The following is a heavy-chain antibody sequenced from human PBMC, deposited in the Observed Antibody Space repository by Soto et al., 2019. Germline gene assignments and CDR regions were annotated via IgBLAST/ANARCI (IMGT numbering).Heavy chain of an antibody. D-gene: IGHD3-10*01. CDR3: ARAILWFGETNLGWFDP. Sequence: ASVKVSCKGSGYDFTTYGITWVRQAPGQGLEWMGWISAYNGNTNYAQKLQGRVTMTTDTSTSTAYMELRSLRSDDTAVYYCARAILWFGETNLGWFDPWGQGTLVTVSS. V-gene: IGHV1-18*01. CDR1: GYDFTTYG. J-gene: IGHJ5*02. CDR2: ISAYNGNT.